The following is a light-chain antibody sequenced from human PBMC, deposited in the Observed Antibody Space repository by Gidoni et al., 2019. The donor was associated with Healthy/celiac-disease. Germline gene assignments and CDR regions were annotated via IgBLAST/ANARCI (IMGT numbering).Light chain of an antibody. V-gene: IGKV1-33*01. CDR2: DAS. CDR3: QQYDNLPLT. J-gene: IGKJ4*01. CDR1: QDISNY. Sequence: DIQMTQYPSSLSASVGDRVTITCQASQDISNYLNWYQQKPGKAPKLLIYDASNLETGVPSRFSGSGSGTDFTFTISSLQPEDNATYYCQQYDNLPLTFGGGTKVEIK.